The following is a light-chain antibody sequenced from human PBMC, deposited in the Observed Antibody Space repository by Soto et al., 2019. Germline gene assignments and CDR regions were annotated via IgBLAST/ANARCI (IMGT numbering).Light chain of an antibody. V-gene: IGLV4-60*02. CDR2: LEGSGSY. J-gene: IGLJ2*01. CDR3: ETWDTNVVV. Sequence: QSVLTQSSSASASLVSSVKLTCTLSSGHSTYIIAWHQQQPGKAPRYLMKLEGSGSYNKGSGIPDRFSGSSSGADRYLTISNLQFEDEADYYCETWDTNVVVFGGGTKLTFL. CDR1: SGHSTYI.